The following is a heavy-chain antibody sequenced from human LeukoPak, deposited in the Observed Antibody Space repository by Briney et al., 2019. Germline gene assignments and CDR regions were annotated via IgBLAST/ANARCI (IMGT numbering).Heavy chain of an antibody. CDR3: TRGRMYYDILTGYYNVPAFDY. V-gene: IGHV3-49*04. Sequence: GVLSLSCTASGFTFGDYAMSWVRQAPGKGLEWVGFIRSKAYGGTTEYAASVKGRFTISRDDSKSIAYLQMNSLKTEDTAVYYCTRGRMYYDILTGYYNVPAFDYWGQGTLVTVSS. J-gene: IGHJ4*02. CDR1: GFTFGDYA. CDR2: IRSKAYGGTT. D-gene: IGHD3-9*01.